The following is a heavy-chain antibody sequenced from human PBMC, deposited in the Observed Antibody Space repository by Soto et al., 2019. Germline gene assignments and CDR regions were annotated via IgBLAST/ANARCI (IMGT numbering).Heavy chain of an antibody. CDR1: GFTFSSYA. J-gene: IGHJ4*02. CDR3: ARDFEWIQLWSLPHGYFDY. D-gene: IGHD5-18*01. CDR2: ISYDGSNK. Sequence: GGSLRLSCAASGFTFSSYAMHWVRQAPGKGLEWVAVISYDGSNKYYADSVKGRFTISRDNSKNTLYLQMNSLRAEDTAVYYCARDFEWIQLWSLPHGYFDYWGQGTLVTV. V-gene: IGHV3-30-3*01.